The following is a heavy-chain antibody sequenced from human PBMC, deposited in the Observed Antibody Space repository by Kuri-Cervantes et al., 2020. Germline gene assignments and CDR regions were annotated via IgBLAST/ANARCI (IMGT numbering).Heavy chain of an antibody. V-gene: IGHV3-11*04. J-gene: IGHJ6*02. CDR3: ARDKRAFGSGNYNYFYGMDV. D-gene: IGHD3-10*01. CDR1: GFTFSDYY. Sequence: GESLKISCAASGFTFSDYYMSWVRQAPGKGLEWVSYISSSGDTKFYADSMKGRFTISRDNAKNALFLQMSSLRDDDTVVYYCARDKRAFGSGNYNYFYGMDVWGQGTTVTVSS. CDR2: ISSSGDTK.